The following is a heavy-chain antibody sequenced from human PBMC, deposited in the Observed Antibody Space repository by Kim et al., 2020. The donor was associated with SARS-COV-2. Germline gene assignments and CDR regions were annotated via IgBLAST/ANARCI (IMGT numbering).Heavy chain of an antibody. CDR2: IIPIFGTA. V-gene: IGHV1-69*13. CDR3: ARWDYGDYYPGSDYYYYYMDG. J-gene: IGHJ6*03. CDR1: GGTFSSYA. Sequence: SVKVSCKASGGTFSSYAISWVRQAPGQGLEWMGGIIPIFGTANYAQKFQGRVTITADESTSTAYMELSSLRSEDTAVYYCARWDYGDYYPGSDYYYYYMDGWGKGNTDSV. D-gene: IGHD4-17*01.